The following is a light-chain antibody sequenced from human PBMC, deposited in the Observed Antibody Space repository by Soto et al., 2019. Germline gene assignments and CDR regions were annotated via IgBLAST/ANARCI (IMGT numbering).Light chain of an antibody. CDR2: GAS. CDR1: QSVSSSY. CDR3: QQDYNLPWT. J-gene: IGKJ1*01. Sequence: EIVLTQPPGTLSLSPGERATLSCRASQSVSSSYLAWYQQKPGQAPRLLIYGASTRATGIPARFSGSGSGTDFTLTISSLEPQDFAVYYCQQDYNLPWTFGQGTKVDIK. V-gene: IGKV3D-7*01.